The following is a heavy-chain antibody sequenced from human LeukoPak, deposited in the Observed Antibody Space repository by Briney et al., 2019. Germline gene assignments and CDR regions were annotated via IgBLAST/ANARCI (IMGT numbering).Heavy chain of an antibody. CDR2: ISSSGSSI. V-gene: IGHV3-48*03. Sequence: GGSLRLSCAAYGFTLCSYEMNWVRQATGKGLEWVSYISSSGSSIYYADSVKGRFTISRDNDKNSLYLQMNSLRAEDTAVYYCARGPHFCWLLAFPYYFDYWGQGTLVTVSS. J-gene: IGHJ4*02. D-gene: IGHD3-9*01. CDR3: ARGPHFCWLLAFPYYFDY. CDR1: GFTLCSYE.